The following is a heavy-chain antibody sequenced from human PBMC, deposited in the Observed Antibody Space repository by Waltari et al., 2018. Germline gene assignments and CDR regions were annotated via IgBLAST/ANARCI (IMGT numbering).Heavy chain of an antibody. Sequence: QVQLQESGPGLVKPSETLSLTRTVSGGSISSYYWSWIRQPPGKGLEWIGYIYYSGSTNYNPSLKSRVTISVDTSKNQFSLKPSSVTAADTAVYYCAREGSIAAAGTIDYWGQGTLVTVSS. J-gene: IGHJ4*02. CDR3: AREGSIAAAGTIDY. D-gene: IGHD6-13*01. V-gene: IGHV4-59*01. CDR1: GGSISSYY. CDR2: IYYSGST.